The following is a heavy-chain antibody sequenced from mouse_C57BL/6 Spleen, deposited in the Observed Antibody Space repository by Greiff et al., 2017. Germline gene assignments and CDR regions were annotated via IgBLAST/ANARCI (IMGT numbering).Heavy chain of an antibody. D-gene: IGHD4-1*01. Sequence: QVQLQQPGAELVKPGASVKVSCKASGYTFTSYWMHWVKQRPGQGLEWIGRIHPSDSDTNYNQKFKGKAPLTVDKSSSTAYMQLSSLTSEDSAVDYCAIELGRIYFDYWGQGTTLTVSS. CDR1: GYTFTSYW. CDR3: AIELGRIYFDY. V-gene: IGHV1-74*01. J-gene: IGHJ2*01. CDR2: IHPSDSDT.